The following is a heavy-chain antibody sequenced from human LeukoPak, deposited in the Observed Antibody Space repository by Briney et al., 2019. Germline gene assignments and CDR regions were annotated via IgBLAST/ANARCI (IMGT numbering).Heavy chain of an antibody. D-gene: IGHD6-13*01. CDR3: AKDRYSGLNTIDY. Sequence: RSLRLSCAASEFTFSTYGMHWVCQAPGKGLEWVAVISYDGSYKFYADSVKGRLTISRDNSKSTLYLQMNSLRAEDTAVYYCAKDRYSGLNTIDYWGQRTVDPVSS. CDR2: ISYDGSYK. V-gene: IGHV3-30*18. J-gene: IGHJ4*02. CDR1: EFTFSTYG.